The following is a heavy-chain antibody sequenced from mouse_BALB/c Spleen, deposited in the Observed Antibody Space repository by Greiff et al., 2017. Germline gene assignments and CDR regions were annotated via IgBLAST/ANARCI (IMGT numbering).Heavy chain of an antibody. V-gene: IGHV5-6-5*01. D-gene: IGHD2-14*01. J-gene: IGHJ2*01. Sequence: EVKLVESGGGLVKPGGSLKLSCAASGFTFSSYAMSWVRQTPEKRLEWVASISSGGSTYYPDSVKGRFTISRDNARNILYLQMSSLRSEDTAMYYCARSYYRYDGDYFDYWGQGTTLSVSS. CDR2: ISSGGST. CDR3: ARSYYRYDGDYFDY. CDR1: GFTFSSYA.